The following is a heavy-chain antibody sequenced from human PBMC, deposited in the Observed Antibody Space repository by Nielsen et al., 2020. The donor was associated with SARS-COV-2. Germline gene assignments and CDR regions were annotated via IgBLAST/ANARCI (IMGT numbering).Heavy chain of an antibody. CDR1: GYTLTELS. CDR3: ALGMVVAALWGGWFDP. V-gene: IGHV1-24*01. D-gene: IGHD2-15*01. J-gene: IGHJ5*02. CDR2: FDPEDGET. Sequence: ASVKVSCKVSGYTLTELSMHWVRQAPGKGLEWMGGFDPEDGETIYAQKLQGRVTMTEDTSTDTAYMELSSLRSEDTAVYYCALGMVVAALWGGWFDPWGQGTLVTVSS.